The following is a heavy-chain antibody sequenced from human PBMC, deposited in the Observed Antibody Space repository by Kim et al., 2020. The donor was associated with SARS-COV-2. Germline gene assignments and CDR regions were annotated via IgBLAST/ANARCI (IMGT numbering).Heavy chain of an antibody. CDR2: ISASGGTT. V-gene: IGHV3-23*01. CDR3: AKGLTGISVTGKRDY. Sequence: GGSLRLSCAASGLIFSSYAMNWVRQAPGKGLEWVSAISASGGTTEYADSVKGRFTISRDNSKNTLSLQMNSLRVEDTALYYCAKGLTGISVTGKRDY. J-gene: IGHJ4*01. D-gene: IGHD6-19*01. CDR1: GLIFSSYA.